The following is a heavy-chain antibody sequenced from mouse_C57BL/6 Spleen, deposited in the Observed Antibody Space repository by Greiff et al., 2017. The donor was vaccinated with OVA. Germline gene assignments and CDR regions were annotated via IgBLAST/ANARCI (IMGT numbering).Heavy chain of an antibody. V-gene: IGHV5-12*01. CDR2: ISPGGGRT. J-gene: IGHJ4*01. CDR1: GFTFSDYY. D-gene: IGHD1-1*01. Sequence: EVKLMESGGGLVQPGGSLTLSCAASGFTFSDYYLYWVRQTPETRLEWVASISPGGGRTSYPDTVTGRFPLSRDNAKNTLYLQMSRLKSEDTAREYCARHRSSGGNAMDDWGQGTSVTVSS. CDR3: ARHRSSGGNAMDD.